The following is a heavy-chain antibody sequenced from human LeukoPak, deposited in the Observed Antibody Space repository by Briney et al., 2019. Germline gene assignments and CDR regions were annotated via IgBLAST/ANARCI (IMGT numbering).Heavy chain of an antibody. CDR3: AKGVRLSSNYYMDV. Sequence: GGSLRLSCAASGFMFNNYAMSWVRQAPGKDLEWVSTITGGGDGTYSADSVKGRFTISRDNSKNTLSLQMHSLRVEDTAVYYCAKGVRLSSNYYMDVWGKGTTVTVSS. J-gene: IGHJ6*03. V-gene: IGHV3-23*01. CDR2: ITGGGDGT. CDR1: GFMFNNYA. D-gene: IGHD5/OR15-5a*01.